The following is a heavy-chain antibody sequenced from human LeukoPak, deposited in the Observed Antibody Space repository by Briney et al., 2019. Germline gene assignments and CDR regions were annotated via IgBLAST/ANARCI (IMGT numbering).Heavy chain of an antibody. CDR3: ASRSSIWSGYQDTLYYFDS. D-gene: IGHD3-3*01. CDR2: IYYSGST. Sequence: ASETLSLTCTVSGGSISSYYWSWIRQPPGKRLEWIGHIYYSGSTNYNPSLKSRVTISVDTSKNQFSLKLSSVTAADTPVYYCASRSSIWSGYQDTLYYFDSWGQGTLVTVSS. J-gene: IGHJ4*02. V-gene: IGHV4-59*01. CDR1: GGSISSYY.